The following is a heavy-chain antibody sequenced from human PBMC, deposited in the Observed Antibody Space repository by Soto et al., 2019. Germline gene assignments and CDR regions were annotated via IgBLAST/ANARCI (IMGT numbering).Heavy chain of an antibody. D-gene: IGHD3-22*01. CDR3: DSIGYLWSGCGMDF. CDR2: IWYDGSNK. V-gene: IGHV3-33*01. Sequence: GGSLRLSCAASGFTFSSYGMHWVRQAPDKGLEWVAVIWYDGSNKYYADSVKGRFTISRDNSKNTLYLQMNSLRAEDTAVYYYDSIGYLWSGCGMDFWGQGPTVTVSS. CDR1: GFTFSSYG. J-gene: IGHJ6*02.